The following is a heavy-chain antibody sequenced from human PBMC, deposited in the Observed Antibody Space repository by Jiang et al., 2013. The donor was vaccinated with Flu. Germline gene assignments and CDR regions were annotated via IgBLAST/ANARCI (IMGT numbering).Heavy chain of an antibody. Sequence: ESLKISCKASGYSFPINWIGWVRQMPGKGLEWMGIVYPGDSDTRYSPSFQGQVTISADKSINTAYLEWSTLKASDTAMYYCARHGDGYDYARFESWGQGTLVTVS. D-gene: IGHD5-24*01. CDR2: VYPGDSDT. CDR1: GYSFPINW. V-gene: IGHV5-51*01. J-gene: IGHJ4*02. CDR3: ARHGDGYDYARFES.